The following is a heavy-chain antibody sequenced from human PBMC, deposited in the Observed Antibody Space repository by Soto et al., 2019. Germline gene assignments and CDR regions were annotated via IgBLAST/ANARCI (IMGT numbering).Heavy chain of an antibody. CDR2: ISGSGSTI. J-gene: IGHJ4*02. Sequence: PGGSLRLSCAASGFTFSDYYMSWFRQAPGKGLEWVSYISGSGSTIHDADSVKGRFTISRDNAKNSLYLQMNSLRAEDTAVYYCARVGSIAAAGTPDYWGQGTLVPVSS. CDR1: GFTFSDYY. CDR3: ARVGSIAAAGTPDY. V-gene: IGHV3-11*01. D-gene: IGHD6-13*01.